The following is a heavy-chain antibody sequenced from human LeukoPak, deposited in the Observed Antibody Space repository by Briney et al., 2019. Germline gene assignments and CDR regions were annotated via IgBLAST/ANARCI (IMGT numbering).Heavy chain of an antibody. CDR3: ARELVYFDWLSVGNNWFDP. CDR1: GFTFSSYG. D-gene: IGHD3-9*01. J-gene: IGHJ5*02. CDR2: IWYDGSNK. V-gene: IGHV3-33*01. Sequence: GGSLRLSCAASGFTFSSYGMHWVRQAPGKGLEGVAVIWYDGSNKYYADSVKGRFTISRDNSKNTLYLQMNSLRAEDTAVYYCARELVYFDWLSVGNNWFDPWGQGTLVTVSA.